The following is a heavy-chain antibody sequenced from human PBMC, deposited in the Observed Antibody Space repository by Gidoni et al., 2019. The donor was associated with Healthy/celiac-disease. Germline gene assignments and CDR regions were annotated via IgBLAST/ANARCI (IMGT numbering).Heavy chain of an antibody. J-gene: IGHJ4*01. V-gene: IGHV3-15*01. CDR3: TTDAWELLSIAVY. CDR1: GCPFSNAW. Sequence: EVQLVESGGGLVKPGGSLRLSCAASGCPFSNAWMSWVRQAPGKGLEWVGRIKSKTDGGTTDYAAPVKGRFTISRDDSKNTLYLQMNSLKTEDTAVYYCTTDAWELLSIAVYWGHGTLVTVSS. D-gene: IGHD1-26*01. CDR2: IKSKTDGGTT.